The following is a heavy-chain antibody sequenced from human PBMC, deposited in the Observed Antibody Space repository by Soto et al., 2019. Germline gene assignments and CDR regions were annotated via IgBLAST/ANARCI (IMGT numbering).Heavy chain of an antibody. J-gene: IGHJ6*02. D-gene: IGHD1-26*01. Sequence: ASVKVSCKASGFTFTNSAVQWVRQARGQRLEWIGWLVVGSGNTIYPQKFQERVTITRDMSTSTAYMELSSLRSEDTAVYYCAAATAGYYYGMDVWGQGTTVTVSS. CDR2: LVVGSGNT. V-gene: IGHV1-58*01. CDR3: AAATAGYYYGMDV. CDR1: GFTFTNSA.